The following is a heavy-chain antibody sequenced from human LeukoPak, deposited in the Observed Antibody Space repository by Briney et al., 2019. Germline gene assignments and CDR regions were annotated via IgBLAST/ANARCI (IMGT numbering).Heavy chain of an antibody. Sequence: SETLSLTCTVSGGSISSGSYYWGWIRQPPGKGLEWIGSIYYSGSTYYNPSLKSRVTISVDTSKNQFSLKLSSVTAADTAVYYCARPSGDLEEADAFDIWGQGTMVTVSS. CDR2: IYYSGST. D-gene: IGHD3-16*01. V-gene: IGHV4-39*01. J-gene: IGHJ3*02. CDR1: GGSISSGSYY. CDR3: ARPSGDLEEADAFDI.